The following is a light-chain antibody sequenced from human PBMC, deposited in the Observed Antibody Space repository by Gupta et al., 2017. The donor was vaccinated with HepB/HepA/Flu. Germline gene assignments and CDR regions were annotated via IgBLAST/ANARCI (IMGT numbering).Light chain of an antibody. CDR3: NSASSTTSNNVL. Sequence: QSALTRPASVSASPGQSITISCTGINRDIWDSDYVSWYQHNPGEAPKLMIYDVPERPSGSSERFSGSNSATTDSLTISGLQTEEEADYYCNSASSTTSNNVLFGGGTKLTVL. CDR2: DVP. J-gene: IGLJ2*01. CDR1: NRDIWDSDY. V-gene: IGLV2-14*03.